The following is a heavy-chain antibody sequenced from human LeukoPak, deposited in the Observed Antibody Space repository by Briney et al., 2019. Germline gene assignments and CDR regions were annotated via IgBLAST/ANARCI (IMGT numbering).Heavy chain of an antibody. D-gene: IGHD3-10*01. V-gene: IGHV3-30*03. CDR3: AREGYYGSGSPPSLYFDY. J-gene: IGHJ4*02. CDR1: GFTVSSNY. CDR2: TSSDLNVK. Sequence: GGSLRLSCAASGFTVSSNYMSWVRQAPGKGLGWVAVTSSDLNVKLYADSVKGRFTISGDNSRSTLYLQMNSLRPEDTAIYYCAREGYYGSGSPPSLYFDYWGQGTLVTVSS.